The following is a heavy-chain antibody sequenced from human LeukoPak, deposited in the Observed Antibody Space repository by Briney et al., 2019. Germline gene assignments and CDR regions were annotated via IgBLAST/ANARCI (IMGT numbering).Heavy chain of an antibody. Sequence: GRSLRLSCAASTFTFSTYAMHWVRQAPGKGLEWVALISYDGSNKYYIDSVKGRFTISRDNSKNTLYLQMNSLRAEDTAVYYCARVPKWELPFDYWGQGTLVTVSS. J-gene: IGHJ4*02. CDR1: TFTFSTYA. CDR3: ARVPKWELPFDY. CDR2: ISYDGSNK. V-gene: IGHV3-30-3*01. D-gene: IGHD1-26*01.